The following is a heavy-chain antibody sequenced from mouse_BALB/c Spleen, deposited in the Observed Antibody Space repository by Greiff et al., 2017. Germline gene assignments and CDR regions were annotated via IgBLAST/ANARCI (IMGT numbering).Heavy chain of an antibody. V-gene: IGHV7-3*02. D-gene: IGHD2-4*01. CDR3: AKDIYDDYAVPFAF. Sequence: EVQLVESGGGLVQPGDCLRLTCATSGFTLTGYYMSWVRQPPGKALEWLGVIRNKANGYTTESSASVQGRFTITRDNSQSILYLQMNTLSAEDSATDHWAKDIYDDYAVPFAFRGQWTQVTGPA. CDR2: IRNKANGYTT. J-gene: IGHJ3*01. CDR1: GFTLTGYY.